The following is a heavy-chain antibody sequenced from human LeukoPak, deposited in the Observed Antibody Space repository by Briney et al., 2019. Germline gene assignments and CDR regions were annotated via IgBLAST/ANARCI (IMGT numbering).Heavy chain of an antibody. D-gene: IGHD2-15*01. J-gene: IGHJ6*02. CDR3: ARACGGSCYYYYYGMDV. CDR1: GGTFSSYA. V-gene: IGHV1-69*13. Sequence: SVKVSCKASGGTFSSYAISWVRQAPGQGLEWMGGIIPIFGTANYAQKFQGRVTITADESTSTAYMELSSLRSEDTAVYYCARACGGSCYYYYYGMDVWGQGTTVTVSS. CDR2: IIPIFGTA.